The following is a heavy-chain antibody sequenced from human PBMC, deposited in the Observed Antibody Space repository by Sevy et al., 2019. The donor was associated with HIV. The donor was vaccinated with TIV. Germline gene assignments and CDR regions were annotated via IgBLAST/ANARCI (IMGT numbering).Heavy chain of an antibody. Sequence: ASVKVSCKVSGYTLTQFSMHWVRQAPGKGLEWMTTFDPEDGDPEDGKTIYAQKFLGRVTMTKDTSTDTAYMELSSHRSDDTAVYYCATTKDYYDSSGYPFDYWGQGTLVTVSS. V-gene: IGHV1-24*01. CDR3: ATTKDYYDSSGYPFDY. D-gene: IGHD3-22*01. CDR1: GYTLTQFS. J-gene: IGHJ4*02. CDR2: FDPEDGDPEDGKT.